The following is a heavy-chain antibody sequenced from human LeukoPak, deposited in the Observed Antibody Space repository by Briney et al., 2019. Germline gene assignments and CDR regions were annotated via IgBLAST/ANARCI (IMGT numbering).Heavy chain of an antibody. CDR3: ARDSRMQSGQQVEDGFHY. J-gene: IGHJ4*02. V-gene: IGHV3-21*01. D-gene: IGHD5-24*01. CDR2: ISSSSSYI. Sequence: GGSLRLSCAASGFTFSSYSMNWVRQAPGKGLEWVSSISSSSSYIYYADSVKGRFTISRDNAKNSLYLQMNSLRAEDTAVYYCARDSRMQSGQQVEDGFHYWGQGTLVTVSS. CDR1: GFTFSSYS.